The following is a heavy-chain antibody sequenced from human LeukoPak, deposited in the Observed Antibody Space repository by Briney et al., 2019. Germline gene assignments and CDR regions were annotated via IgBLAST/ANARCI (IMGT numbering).Heavy chain of an antibody. D-gene: IGHD5-24*01. V-gene: IGHV4-39*01. CDR3: ARQGDGYNFGY. J-gene: IGHJ4*02. Sequence: PSETLSLTCTVSGASISRSDYFWGWIRQPPGKGLEWIGSIYYSGSTYYSPSLKGRVTISVDTSKNQFSLKLNSVTAADTAVYYCARQGDGYNFGYWGQGTLVTVSS. CDR2: IYYSGST. CDR1: GASISRSDYF.